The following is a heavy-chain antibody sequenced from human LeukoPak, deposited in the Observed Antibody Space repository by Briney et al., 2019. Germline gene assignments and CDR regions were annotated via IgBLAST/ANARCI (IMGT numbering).Heavy chain of an antibody. CDR3: AREPIAAAGTFDY. CDR2: IIGSGGST. Sequence: PGGSLRLSCAASGFTFSSYAMNWVRQAPGKGLEWVSTIIGSGGSTYYADSVKGRFTISRDNSKNTLYLQMNSLRAEDTAVYYCAREPIAAAGTFDYWGQGTLVTVSS. D-gene: IGHD6-13*01. J-gene: IGHJ4*02. CDR1: GFTFSSYA. V-gene: IGHV3-23*01.